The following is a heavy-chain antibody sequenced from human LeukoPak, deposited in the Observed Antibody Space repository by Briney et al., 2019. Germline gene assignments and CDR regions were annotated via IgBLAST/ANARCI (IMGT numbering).Heavy chain of an antibody. D-gene: IGHD1-26*01. CDR1: GGSISANNW. Sequence: SETLSLTCAVSGGSISANNWWTWVRQPPGKWLEWIGEIHHSGSTDYNPSLKSRVTISPDKSKNQFSLTLTSVTAADTAVYFCARAPLSGTYYTDAFDIWGQGTMVTVSS. V-gene: IGHV4-4*02. J-gene: IGHJ3*02. CDR3: ARAPLSGTYYTDAFDI. CDR2: IHHSGST.